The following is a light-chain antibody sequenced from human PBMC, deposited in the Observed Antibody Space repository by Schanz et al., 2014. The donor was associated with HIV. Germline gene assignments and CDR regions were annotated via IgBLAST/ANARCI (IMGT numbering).Light chain of an antibody. CDR3: QQYNTKPYT. Sequence: DIQMTQSPSSLSASVGDRVTITCQASQDISNYLNWYQQKPGKAPKLLINEASSLQSGVPSRFSGSGSGTEFTLTISSLQPDDFATYYCQQYNTKPYTFGQGTKVEI. CDR1: QDISNY. CDR2: EAS. J-gene: IGKJ2*01. V-gene: IGKV1-16*01.